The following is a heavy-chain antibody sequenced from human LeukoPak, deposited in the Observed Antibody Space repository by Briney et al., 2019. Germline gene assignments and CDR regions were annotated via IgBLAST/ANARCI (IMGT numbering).Heavy chain of an antibody. CDR1: GFMFSSYW. D-gene: IGHD2-2*01. V-gene: IGHV3-7*01. CDR3: ARTNAWHPGDY. CDR2: KNQDGSIR. Sequence: GGSLRLSCAASGFMFSSYWMTWVRQAPGKGLEWVANKNQDGSIRYYVGSVQGRFTISRDNAKNSLYLQMYSLRAEDTAVYYCARTNAWHPGDYWGQGTLVTVSS. J-gene: IGHJ4*02.